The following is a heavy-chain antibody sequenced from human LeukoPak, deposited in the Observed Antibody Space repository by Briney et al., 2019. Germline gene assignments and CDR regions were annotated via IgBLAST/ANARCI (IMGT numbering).Heavy chain of an antibody. Sequence: SETLSLTCTVSGGSISSYYWSWIRQPPGKGLEWIGYIYYSGSTNYNPSLKSRVTISVDTSKNQFSLKLSSVTAADTAVYYCARPAGAVAGGKVNWYFDLWGRGTLVTVSS. CDR1: GGSISSYY. CDR3: ARPAGAVAGGKVNWYFDL. CDR2: IYYSGST. V-gene: IGHV4-59*01. J-gene: IGHJ2*01. D-gene: IGHD6-19*01.